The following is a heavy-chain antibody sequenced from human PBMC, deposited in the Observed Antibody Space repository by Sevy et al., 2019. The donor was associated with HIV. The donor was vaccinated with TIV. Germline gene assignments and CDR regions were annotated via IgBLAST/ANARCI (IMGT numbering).Heavy chain of an antibody. V-gene: IGHV3-23*01. J-gene: IGHJ4*01. D-gene: IGHD3-16*02. CDR1: GFTFSNYA. Sequence: GGSLRLCCAASGFTFSNYAMNWVRQAPGKGLEWVSGIRATGESTYYADSVKGHFTISRDNSRKKLYLQMNSLRAEDTAVYYCEIRDGSDLYIGVSVFDSWGLGSLGIVSS. CDR3: EIRDGSDLYIGVSVFDS. CDR2: IRATGEST.